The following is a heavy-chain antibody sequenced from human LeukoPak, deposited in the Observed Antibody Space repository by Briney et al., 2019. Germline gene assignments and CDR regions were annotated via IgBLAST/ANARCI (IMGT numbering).Heavy chain of an antibody. CDR2: ISSSSSYI. CDR3: ARRLLAYCGGDCYSHAYFQQ. D-gene: IGHD2-21*02. CDR1: GFTFSSYS. J-gene: IGHJ1*01. V-gene: IGHV3-21*01. Sequence: GGSLCLSCAASGFTFSSYSLNWVRQGPPKGLELVSSISSSSSYIYYADSVKGRFTISRDNAKNSLYLQMNSLRAEDTAVYYCARRLLAYCGGDCYSHAYFQQWGQGTLVTVSS.